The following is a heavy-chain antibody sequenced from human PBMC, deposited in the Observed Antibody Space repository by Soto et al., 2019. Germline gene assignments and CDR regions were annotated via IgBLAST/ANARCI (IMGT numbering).Heavy chain of an antibody. CDR3: VRDFDY. CDR1: GFTFSSYE. Sequence: EVQVVASGGGLGQPGGSLRLSCAVSGFTFSSYEMNWVRQAPGRGLEWVSYISRSGTTMYYADSVKGRFTISRDNSKNSLSLQMNSLRAEDTAVYYCVRDFDYWGQGTLVTVSS. D-gene: IGHD4-17*01. J-gene: IGHJ4*02. CDR2: ISRSGTTM. V-gene: IGHV3-48*03.